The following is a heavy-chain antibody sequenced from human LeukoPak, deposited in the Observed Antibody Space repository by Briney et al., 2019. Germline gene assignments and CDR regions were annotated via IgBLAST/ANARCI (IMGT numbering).Heavy chain of an antibody. CDR2: ISWNSGSI. Sequence: GGSLRLSCAASGFTFDDYAMHWVRQAPGKGLEWVSGISWNSGSIGYADSVKGRFTTSRDNAKNSLYLQMNSLRAEDTALYYCAKDMRSSGPYAFDIWGQGTMVTVSS. J-gene: IGHJ3*02. V-gene: IGHV3-9*01. CDR3: AKDMRSSGPYAFDI. CDR1: GFTFDDYA. D-gene: IGHD6-19*01.